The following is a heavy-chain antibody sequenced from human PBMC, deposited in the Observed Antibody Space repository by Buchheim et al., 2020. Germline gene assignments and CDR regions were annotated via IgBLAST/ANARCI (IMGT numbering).Heavy chain of an antibody. Sequence: EVQLEESGGGSVLPGGSLRLSCAGSGFTFSNYWMTWVRQAPGMGLEWVANIKQDGSEKIYVDSVKGRFIISSDNAKSSLSLPMSSLKAEDTAVYYCARAGTGITIFGGVNGLDVWGQGAT. CDR2: IKQDGSEK. CDR1: GFTFSNYW. D-gene: IGHD3-3*01. V-gene: IGHV3-7*01. J-gene: IGHJ6*02. CDR3: ARAGTGITIFGGVNGLDV.